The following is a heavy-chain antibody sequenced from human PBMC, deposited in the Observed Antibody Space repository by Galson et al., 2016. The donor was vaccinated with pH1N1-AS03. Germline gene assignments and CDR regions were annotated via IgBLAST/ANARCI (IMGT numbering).Heavy chain of an antibody. V-gene: IGHV3-30*02. D-gene: IGHD1-14*01. CDR1: GFSFSDYG. J-gene: IGHJ4*02. CDR2: IRYDGSKK. CDR3: AKDPGLGGDRDY. Sequence: SLRLSCAASGFSFSDYGMHWVRQAPGKGLEWITIIRYDGSKKYADSVNGRFTISRDNSKNTLYLQMNNLRIEDTATYYRAKDPGLGGDRDYWGQGTLVTVSS.